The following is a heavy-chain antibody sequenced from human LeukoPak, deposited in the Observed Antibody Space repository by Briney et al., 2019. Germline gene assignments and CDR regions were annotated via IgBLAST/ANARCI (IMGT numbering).Heavy chain of an antibody. D-gene: IGHD2-2*02. CDR1: GGSISSSSYY. CDR3: ARQSSTSCYIDY. V-gene: IGHV4-39*01. CDR2: IYYSGST. Sequence: SETLSLTCTVSGGSISSSSYYWGWVRQPPGKGLEWIGSIYYSGSTFYNPSLKSRVTISVDTSKNQFSLKLSSVTAADTAVYFCARQSSTSCYIDYWGQGTLVAVSS. J-gene: IGHJ4*02.